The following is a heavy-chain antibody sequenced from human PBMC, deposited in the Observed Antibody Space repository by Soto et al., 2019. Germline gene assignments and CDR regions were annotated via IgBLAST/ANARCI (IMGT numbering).Heavy chain of an antibody. CDR2: STPGFPYS. CDR3: VRRPENFWGGDSEAFDY. D-gene: IGHD3-3*01. J-gene: IGHJ4*02. Sequence: EGKLLESGGGLVKPGGSLTLSCTGSGFTFSSYGINWVRQAPGKGLEWVSSSTPGFPYSSYAESVKGRFTMSRDNARNALQLQMNSLRAEDTAVYYCVRRPENFWGGDSEAFDYWGQGRLVIVSS. V-gene: IGHV3-21*06. CDR1: GFTFSSYG.